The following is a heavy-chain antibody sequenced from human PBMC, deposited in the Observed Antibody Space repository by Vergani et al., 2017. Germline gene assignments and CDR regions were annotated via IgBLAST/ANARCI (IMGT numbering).Heavy chain of an antibody. Sequence: QVQLVQSGAEVKKPGASVKVSCKASGYTFTAYYMHWVRQAPGQGLEWMGRINPNSGGTTYARKFQGRVTMTRDTSISTAYMELSRLRSDDTAVYYCARLLTCNWGSIHWGQGTLVTVSS. D-gene: IGHD7-27*01. CDR2: INPNSGGT. CDR3: ARLLTCNWGSIH. CDR1: GYTFTAYY. J-gene: IGHJ4*02. V-gene: IGHV1-2*06.